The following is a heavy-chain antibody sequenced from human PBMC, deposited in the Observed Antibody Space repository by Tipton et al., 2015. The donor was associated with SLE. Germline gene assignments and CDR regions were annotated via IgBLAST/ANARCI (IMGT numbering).Heavy chain of an antibody. D-gene: IGHD3-22*01. CDR2: IYSTGNT. V-gene: IGHV3-23*05. J-gene: IGHJ3*01. Sequence: GSLRLSCAASGFPFSTSAMHWVRQAPGMGLEWVSVIYSTGNTNYAASVKGRFTISRDNSKNTLYLQMNSLRTEDTAVYYCTKVGNYYDSHGYSSDDGFDFWGQGTTVTVSS. CDR3: TKVGNYYDSHGYSSDDGFDF. CDR1: GFPFSTSA.